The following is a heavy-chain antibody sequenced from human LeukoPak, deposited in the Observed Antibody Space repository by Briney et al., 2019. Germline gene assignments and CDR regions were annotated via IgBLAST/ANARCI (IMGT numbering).Heavy chain of an antibody. V-gene: IGHV3-7*01. CDR3: ARDFDTAWAYYYDSSGRRGNDAFDI. CDR1: GFTFSSYW. Sequence: GGSLRLSCAASGFTFSSYWMSWVRQAPGKGLEWVANIKQDGSEKYYVDSVKGRFTISRDNAKNSLYLQMNSLRAEDTAVYYCARDFDTAWAYYYDSSGRRGNDAFDIWGQGTMVTVSS. D-gene: IGHD3-22*01. CDR2: IKQDGSEK. J-gene: IGHJ3*02.